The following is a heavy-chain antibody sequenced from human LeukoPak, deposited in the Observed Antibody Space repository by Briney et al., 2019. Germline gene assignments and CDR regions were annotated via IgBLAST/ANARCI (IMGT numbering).Heavy chain of an antibody. V-gene: IGHV3-23*01. J-gene: IGHJ4*02. CDR2: ISASGGTT. CDR3: VKMGNSYGTAYFDY. D-gene: IGHD3-10*01. CDR1: EFTFNNYA. Sequence: GGSLRLSCVGSEFTFNNYAMSWVRQAPGKGLEWVSIISASGGTTYYADSVKGRFTISRDNSRNTLYLRMSSLRAEDTAVYYCVKMGNSYGTAYFDYWGQGTLVTVS.